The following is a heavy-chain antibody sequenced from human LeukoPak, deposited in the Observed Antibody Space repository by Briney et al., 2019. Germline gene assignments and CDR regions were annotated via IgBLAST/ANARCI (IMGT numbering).Heavy chain of an antibody. CDR3: ARYDCSSTSCRPFDY. Sequence: GASVKVSCKASGYTFTGYYMHWVRQAPGQGLEWMGWINPNSGGTNYAQKFQGRVTMTRDTSISTAYMELSRLRSDDTAVYYCARYDCSSTSCRPFDYWGQGTLVTVSS. V-gene: IGHV1-2*02. D-gene: IGHD2-2*01. CDR2: INPNSGGT. CDR1: GYTFTGYY. J-gene: IGHJ4*02.